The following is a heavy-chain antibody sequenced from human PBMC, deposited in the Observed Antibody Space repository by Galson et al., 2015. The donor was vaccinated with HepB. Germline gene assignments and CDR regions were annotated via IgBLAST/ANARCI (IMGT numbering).Heavy chain of an antibody. CDR2: INTNNGNT. J-gene: IGHJ6*02. Sequence: SVKVSCKASGYTFNNYGMNWVRQAPGQGLEWMGWINTNNGNTIYAQGLRGRFVFSLDTSVSTAYLQISSLKAEDTAVYYCARGPPTVYYGMGVWGQGTTVTVSS. CDR3: ARGPPTVYYGMGV. CDR1: GYTFNNYG. D-gene: IGHD4-11*01. V-gene: IGHV7-4-1*02.